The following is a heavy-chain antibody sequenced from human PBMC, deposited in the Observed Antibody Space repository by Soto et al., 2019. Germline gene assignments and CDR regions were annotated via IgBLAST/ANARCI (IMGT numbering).Heavy chain of an antibody. Sequence: GGSMRLSCAASGFTFSNYVMAWVRQNPGKGLEWLAGVSGDGSRRHYVDSVKGRFTISRDNSKNTLYLQMNSLRAEDTAIYYCAKDVGTTSPDAFDIWGQGTMVTVSS. CDR1: GFTFSNYV. D-gene: IGHD1-26*01. CDR2: VSGDGSRR. J-gene: IGHJ3*02. V-gene: IGHV3-23*01. CDR3: AKDVGTTSPDAFDI.